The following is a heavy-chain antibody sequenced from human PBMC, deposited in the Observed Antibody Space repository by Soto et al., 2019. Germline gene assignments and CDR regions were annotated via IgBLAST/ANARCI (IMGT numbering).Heavy chain of an antibody. Sequence: QEQLVQSGAEVKKPGASVKVSCKASGYTFSGYYIHWLRQAPGQGLEWMGGIIPIFGTANYAQKFQGRVTITADESTSTAYMELSSLRSEDTAVYYCARGRSSWYGYFQHWGQGTLVTVSS. J-gene: IGHJ1*01. D-gene: IGHD6-13*01. V-gene: IGHV1-69*01. CDR2: IIPIFGTA. CDR3: ARGRSSWYGYFQH. CDR1: GYTFSGYY.